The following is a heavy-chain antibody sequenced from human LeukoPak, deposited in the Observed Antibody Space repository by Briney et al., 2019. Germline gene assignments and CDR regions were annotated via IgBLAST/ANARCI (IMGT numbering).Heavy chain of an antibody. J-gene: IGHJ6*03. Sequence: SETLSLTCAVYGGSFSGYYWSWIRQPPGKGLEWIGEINHSGSTNYNPSLKSRVTISVDTSKNQFSLKLSSVTAADTAVYYCARGIGSSYYGSGSYYYYYYYYMDVWGKGTTVTVSS. CDR1: GGSFSGYY. V-gene: IGHV4-34*01. CDR2: INHSGST. CDR3: ARGIGSSYYGSGSYYYYYYYYMDV. D-gene: IGHD3-10*01.